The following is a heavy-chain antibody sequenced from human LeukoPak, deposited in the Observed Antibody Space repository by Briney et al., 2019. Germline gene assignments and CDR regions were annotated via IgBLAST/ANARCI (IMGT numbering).Heavy chain of an antibody. CDR2: IGSDTKP. Sequence: GGSLRLSCEASGFTFSAYAMTWVRQAPGKGLEWVASIGSDTKPHYSESVKGRFAISRDKYKSMLLLQLNSVRAEDTDLYYCARDLRGYVAMDVWGQGTLVTVSS. CDR1: GFTFSAYA. V-gene: IGHV3-30*09. CDR3: ARDLRGYVAMDV. D-gene: IGHD3-22*01. J-gene: IGHJ4*01.